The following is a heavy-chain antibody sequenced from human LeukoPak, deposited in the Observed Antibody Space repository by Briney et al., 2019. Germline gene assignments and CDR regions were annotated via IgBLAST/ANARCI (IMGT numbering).Heavy chain of an antibody. CDR3: ARRQFYYYGMDV. V-gene: IGHV3-48*03. Sequence: GGSLRLSCAASGFTFNTYEMNWVRQAPGKGLEWVSYISSGGSSIYYADSVKGRFTIPRDNAKNSLYLQMNSLRAEDTAVYYCARRQFYYYGMDVWGQGTTVTVSS. CDR1: GFTFNTYE. D-gene: IGHD5-24*01. J-gene: IGHJ6*02. CDR2: ISSGGSSI.